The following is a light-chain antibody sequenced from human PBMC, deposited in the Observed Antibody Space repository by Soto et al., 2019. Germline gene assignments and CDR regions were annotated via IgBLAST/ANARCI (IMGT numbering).Light chain of an antibody. J-gene: IGKJ1*01. CDR2: DTS. V-gene: IGKV3-11*01. CDR1: QSVGSTY. Sequence: EIVLTQSPGTLSLSPGERATLSCRASQSVGSTYLAWYQQKPGQAPRLLISDTSNRATGIPARFSGSGSGTEFTLTISSLQSEDFAVYYCQQYRNWPRTFGQGTKVDIK. CDR3: QQYRNWPRT.